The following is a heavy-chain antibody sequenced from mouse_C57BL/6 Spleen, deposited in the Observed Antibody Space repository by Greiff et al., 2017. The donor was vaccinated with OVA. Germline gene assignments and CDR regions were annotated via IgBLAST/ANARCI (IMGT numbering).Heavy chain of an antibody. V-gene: IGHV1-15*01. Sequence: VQLVESGAELVRPGASVTLSCKASGYTFTDYEMHWVKQTPVHGLEWIGAIDPETGGTAYNQKFKGKAILTADKSSSTAYMELRSLTSEDSAVYYCTGGTYWGQGTLVTVSA. CDR2: IDPETGGT. CDR3: TGGTY. CDR1: GYTFTDYE. J-gene: IGHJ3*01.